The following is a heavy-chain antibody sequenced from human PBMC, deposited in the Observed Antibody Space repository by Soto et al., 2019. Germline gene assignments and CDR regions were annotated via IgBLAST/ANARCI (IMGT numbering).Heavy chain of an antibody. CDR2: ISYDGSNK. J-gene: IGHJ5*02. CDR1: GFTFSSYA. CDR3: ARESGDWPLNWFDP. D-gene: IGHD2-21*02. Sequence: GGSLRLSCAASGFTFSSYAMHWVRQAPGKGLEWVAVISYDGSNKYYADSVKGRFAISRDNTKNTLYLQMSGLTAEDTAVYYCARESGDWPLNWFDPWGKGTLGTVAS. V-gene: IGHV3-30*09.